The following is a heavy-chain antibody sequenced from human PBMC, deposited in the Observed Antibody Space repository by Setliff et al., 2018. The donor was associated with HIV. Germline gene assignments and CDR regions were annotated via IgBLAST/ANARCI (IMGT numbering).Heavy chain of an antibody. CDR3: ARGALLAVFDFDH. J-gene: IGHJ4*01. CDR2: INVGKGDT. D-gene: IGHD3-10*01. CDR1: GYTFTTYS. Sequence: ASVKVSCKASGYTFTTYSIHWVRQAPGQSLEWMGWINVGKGDTKYSQELQGRITLTTDTSANTAYMELSGLRSDDTAVYFCARGALLAVFDFDHWGHGTPVTVSS. V-gene: IGHV1-3*01.